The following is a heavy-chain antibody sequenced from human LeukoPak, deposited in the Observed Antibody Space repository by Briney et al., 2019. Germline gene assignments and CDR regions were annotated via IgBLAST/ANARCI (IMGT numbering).Heavy chain of an antibody. Sequence: GASVKVSCKASGYTFTSYDINWVRQATGQGLEWMGWMNPNSGNTGYAQKFQGRVTITRNTSISTAYMELSSLRSEDTAVYYCATEMGHLNTYYYDSSGRGDWFDPWGQGTLVTVSS. CDR1: GYTFTSYD. V-gene: IGHV1-8*03. CDR2: MNPNSGNT. D-gene: IGHD3-22*01. J-gene: IGHJ5*02. CDR3: ATEMGHLNTYYYDSSGRGDWFDP.